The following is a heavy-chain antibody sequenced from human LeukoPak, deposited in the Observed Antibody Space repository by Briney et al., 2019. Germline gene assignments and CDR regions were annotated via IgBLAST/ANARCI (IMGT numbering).Heavy chain of an antibody. CDR1: GGSFSGYY. J-gene: IGHJ3*02. CDR3: ARGRPFDI. CDR2: INHSGST. Sequence: SETLSLTCAVYGGSFSGYYWSWIRQPPGKGLEWIGEINHSGSTNYNPSLKSRVTISVDTSKNQFSLKLSSVTAADTAVYYCARGRPFDIWGQGTMVTVSS. V-gene: IGHV4-34*01.